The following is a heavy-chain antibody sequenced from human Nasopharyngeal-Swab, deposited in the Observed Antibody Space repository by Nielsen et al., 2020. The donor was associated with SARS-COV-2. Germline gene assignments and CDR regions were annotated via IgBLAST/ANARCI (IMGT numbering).Heavy chain of an antibody. CDR3: AREKGADAFDI. V-gene: IGHV3-13*01. J-gene: IGHJ3*02. CDR2: IGTAGDT. Sequence: GGSLRLSCAASGFTFSSYDMHWVRQAKGKGLEWVSTIGTAGDTYYPGSVKGRFTISRENAKSSLYLQMNSLRAGDTAVYYCAREKGADAFDIWGQGTMVTVSS. CDR1: GFTFSSYD.